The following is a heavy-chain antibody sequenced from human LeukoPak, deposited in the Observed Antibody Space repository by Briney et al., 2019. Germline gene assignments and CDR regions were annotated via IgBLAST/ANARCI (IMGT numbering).Heavy chain of an antibody. D-gene: IGHD6-19*01. J-gene: IGHJ6*02. CDR1: GDSVSSNSAA. Sequence: SQTLSLTCAISGDSVSSNSAAWNWIRQSLSRGLEWLGRTYYRSKWYNDYAVSVKSRITINPDTSKNQFSLQLNSVTPEDTAVYYCAAAVAGSNYYYYGMDVWGQGTTVTVSS. V-gene: IGHV6-1*01. CDR2: TYYRSKWYN. CDR3: AAAVAGSNYYYYGMDV.